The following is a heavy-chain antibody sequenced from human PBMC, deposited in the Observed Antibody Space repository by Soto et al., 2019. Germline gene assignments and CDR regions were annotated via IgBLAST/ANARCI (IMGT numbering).Heavy chain of an antibody. CDR3: AKDPPNYYGLNWFDP. D-gene: IGHD3-10*01. CDR2: ISYDGSNK. J-gene: IGHJ5*02. CDR1: GFTFSSYG. Sequence: QVQLVESGGGVVQPGRSLRLSCAASGFTFSSYGMHWVRQAPGKGLEWVAVISYDGSNKYYADSVKGRFTISRDNSKNTLYLQMNSLRAEDTAVYYCAKDPPNYYGLNWFDPWGQGTLVTVSS. V-gene: IGHV3-30*18.